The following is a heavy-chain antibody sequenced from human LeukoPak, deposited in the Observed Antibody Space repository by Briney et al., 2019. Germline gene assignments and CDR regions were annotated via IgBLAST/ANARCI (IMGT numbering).Heavy chain of an antibody. CDR1: GFTVSDNG. CDR2: IVGGDGGT. V-gene: IGHV3-20*04. CDR3: ARDPYSGGYGDYYYYYMDV. J-gene: IGHJ6*03. Sequence: GGSLRLSCAASGFTVSDNGMSWVRQAPGKGLEWVSGIVGGDGGTYYADSVKGRFTISRDNAKNSLYLQISSLRAEDTAVYYCARDPYSGGYGDYYYYYMDVWGKGTTVTISS. D-gene: IGHD1-26*01.